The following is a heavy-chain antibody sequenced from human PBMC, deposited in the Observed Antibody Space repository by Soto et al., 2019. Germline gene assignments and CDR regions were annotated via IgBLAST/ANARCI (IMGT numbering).Heavy chain of an antibody. CDR2: IIPIFGTA. V-gene: IGHV1-69*06. CDR3: ARGHTSGYYYASGTFDY. D-gene: IGHD3-22*01. Sequence: QVQLVQSGAEVKKPGSSVKVSCKASGGTFSSYAISWVRQAPGQGLEWMGGIIPIFGTANYAQKFQGRVTITADKSTSTGYMELSSLRSEDTAVYYCARGHTSGYYYASGTFDYWGQGTLVTVSS. CDR1: GGTFSSYA. J-gene: IGHJ4*02.